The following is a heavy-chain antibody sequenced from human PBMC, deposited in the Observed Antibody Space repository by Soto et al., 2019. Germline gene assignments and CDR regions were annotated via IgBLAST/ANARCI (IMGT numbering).Heavy chain of an antibody. CDR1: GFTFTNYW. CDR2: INYDGSDT. D-gene: IGHD6-19*01. Sequence: GGSLRLSCAASGFTFTNYWLHWVRQAPGKGLVWVSRINYDGSDTGYADSVKGRFTISRDNAKNTLYLQMNSLRADDTALYYCARVWRSRGWYGEFDYWGQGTLVTVSS. CDR3: ARVWRSRGWYGEFDY. V-gene: IGHV3-74*01. J-gene: IGHJ4*02.